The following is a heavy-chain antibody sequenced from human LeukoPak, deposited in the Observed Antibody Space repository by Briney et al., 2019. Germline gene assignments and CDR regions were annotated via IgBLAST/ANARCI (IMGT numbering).Heavy chain of an antibody. V-gene: IGHV4-59*01. D-gene: IGHD2-21*01. CDR1: GGSISSYY. CDR2: IYYSGST. CDR3: ARMVRVPWFDP. Sequence: SETLSLTCTVSGGSISSYYWSWIRQPPGKGLEWIGYIYYSGSTNYNPSLKSRVTISVDTSKNQFSLKLSSVTAADTAVYYCARMVRVPWFDPWGQGTLVTVSS. J-gene: IGHJ5*02.